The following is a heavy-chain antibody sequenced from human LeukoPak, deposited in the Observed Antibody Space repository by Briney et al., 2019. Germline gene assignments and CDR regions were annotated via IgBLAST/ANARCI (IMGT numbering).Heavy chain of an antibody. CDR1: GGSISSSNW. CDR3: ARDLAGVLVGATYDAFDI. CDR2: IYPSGST. Sequence: SGTLSLTCAVSGGSISSSNWWSWVRQPPGQGLEWIGEIYPSGSTNYNPSLKSRVTISVDKSKNQFSLKLSSVTAADTAVYYCARDLAGVLVGATYDAFDIWGQGTMVTVSS. V-gene: IGHV4-4*02. J-gene: IGHJ3*02. D-gene: IGHD1-26*01.